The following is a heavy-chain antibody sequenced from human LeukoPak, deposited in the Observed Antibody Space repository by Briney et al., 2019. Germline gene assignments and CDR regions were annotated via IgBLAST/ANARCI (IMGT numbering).Heavy chain of an antibody. D-gene: IGHD3-3*01. CDR3: AKDAGVRFLEWLGY. J-gene: IGHJ4*02. Sequence: PGGSLRLSCAASGFTFSGYGMHWVRQAPGKGLEWVAVISYDGSNKYYADSVKGRFTISRDNSKNTLYLQMNSLRAEDTAVYYCAKDAGVRFLEWLGYWGRGTLVTVSS. CDR1: GFTFSGYG. CDR2: ISYDGSNK. V-gene: IGHV3-30*18.